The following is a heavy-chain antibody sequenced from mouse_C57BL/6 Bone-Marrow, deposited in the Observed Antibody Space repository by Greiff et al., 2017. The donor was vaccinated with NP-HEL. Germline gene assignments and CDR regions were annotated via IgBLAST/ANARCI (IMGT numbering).Heavy chain of an antibody. CDR3: ATYYSNYGAWFAY. J-gene: IGHJ3*01. V-gene: IGHV1-69*01. Sequence: QVQLQQPGAELVMPGASVKLSCKASGYTFTSYWMHWVKQRPGQGLEWIGEIDPSDSYTNYNQKFKGKSTLTVDKSSSTAYMQLRSLTSEDSAVYYCATYYSNYGAWFAYWGQGTLVTVSA. CDR1: GYTFTSYW. CDR2: IDPSDSYT. D-gene: IGHD2-5*01.